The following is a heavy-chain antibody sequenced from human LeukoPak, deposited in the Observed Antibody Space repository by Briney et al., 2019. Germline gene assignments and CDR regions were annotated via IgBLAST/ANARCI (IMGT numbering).Heavy chain of an antibody. CDR3: ARGDYDSSPDSVYMDV. D-gene: IGHD3-22*01. CDR1: SGSISSYY. CDR2: VFYSGST. Sequence: SETLSFTCTVSSGSISSYYWSWIRQPPGKGLEWIGYVFYSGSTNYSPSLKRRVTISVDTSKNQFSLKLRSVTAADTAVYFCARGDYDSSPDSVYMDVWGKGTTVTVSS. J-gene: IGHJ6*03. V-gene: IGHV4-59*01.